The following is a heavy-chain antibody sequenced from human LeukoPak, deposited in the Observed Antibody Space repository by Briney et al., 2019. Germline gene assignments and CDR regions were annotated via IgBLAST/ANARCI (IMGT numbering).Heavy chain of an antibody. D-gene: IGHD6-19*01. CDR1: GGSISSYY. CDR2: INHSGST. J-gene: IGHJ6*03. V-gene: IGHV4-34*01. CDR3: ARRAAKYSSGWSSYYYYYYMDV. Sequence: SETLSLTCTVSGGSISSYYWSWIRQPPGKGLEWIGEINHSGSTNYNPSLKSRVTISVDTSKNQFSLKLSSVTAADTAVYYCARRAAKYSSGWSSYYYYYYMDVWGKGTTVTISS.